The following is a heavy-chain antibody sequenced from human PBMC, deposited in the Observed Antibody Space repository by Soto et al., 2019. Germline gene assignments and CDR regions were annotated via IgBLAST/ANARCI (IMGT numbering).Heavy chain of an antibody. CDR1: GFTFSSYG. CDR2: ISYDGSNK. D-gene: IGHD3-16*01. CDR3: ANQTVWGKGYYYMDV. J-gene: IGHJ6*03. Sequence: QVQLVESGGGVVQPGRSLRLSCAASGFTFSSYGMHWVRQAPGKGLEWVAVISYDGSNKYYADSVKGRFTISRDNSKNTLYLQMNSLRAEDTAVYYCANQTVWGKGYYYMDVWGKGTTVTVSS. V-gene: IGHV3-30*18.